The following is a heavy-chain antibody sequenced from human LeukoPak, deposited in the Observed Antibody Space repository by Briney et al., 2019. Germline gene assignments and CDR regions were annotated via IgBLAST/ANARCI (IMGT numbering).Heavy chain of an antibody. CDR3: ARPQEYGVAGTGWYFDL. CDR1: GGTFSSYA. J-gene: IGHJ2*01. CDR2: IIPIFGTA. D-gene: IGHD6-19*01. V-gene: IGHV1-69*13. Sequence: ASVKVSCKASGGTFSSYAISGVRQAPGQGLEWMGGIIPIFGTANYAQKFQGRVTITADESTSTAYMELSSLRSEDTAVYYCARPQEYGVAGTGWYFDLWGRGTLVTVSS.